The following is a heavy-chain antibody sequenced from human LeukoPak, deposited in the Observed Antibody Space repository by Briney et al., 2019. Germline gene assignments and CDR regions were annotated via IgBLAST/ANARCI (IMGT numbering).Heavy chain of an antibody. CDR3: ARDRYCSGGSCYSGDY. CDR2: IIPIFGTA. V-gene: IGHV1-69*13. Sequence: ASVKVSCKASGGTFSSYAISWVRQAPGQGLEWMGGIIPIFGTANYAQKFQGRVTITADESTSTAYMELSSLRSEDTAVYYCARDRYCSGGSCYSGDYWGRGTLVTVSS. D-gene: IGHD2-15*01. CDR1: GGTFSSYA. J-gene: IGHJ4*02.